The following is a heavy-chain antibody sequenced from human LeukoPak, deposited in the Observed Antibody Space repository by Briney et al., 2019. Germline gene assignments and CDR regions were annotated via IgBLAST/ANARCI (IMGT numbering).Heavy chain of an antibody. V-gene: IGHV4-30-4*01. D-gene: IGHD1-26*01. CDR1: GGSISSGDYY. CDR3: ARARSYYHGAFDI. J-gene: IGHJ3*02. Sequence: SQTLSLTCTVSGGSISSGDYYWSWIRQPPGKGLEWIAYIYYSGSTYYNPSLRSRVTMSVDTSKNQFSLKLSSVTAADTAVYYCARARSYYHGAFDIWGQGAMVTVSS. CDR2: IYYSGST.